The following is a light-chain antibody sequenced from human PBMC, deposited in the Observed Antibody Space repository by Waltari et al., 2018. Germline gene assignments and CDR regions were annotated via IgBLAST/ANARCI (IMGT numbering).Light chain of an antibody. V-gene: IGLV2-8*01. CDR2: AVT. Sequence: QPTLTQPPSASASPGQSVTISCTGTSSDVGAYNYVSWYQCHPGKAPKFLIYAVTKRPPGVPDRFSGSKSGNTASLTVSGLQAEDEADYYCCSYAGGHVVFGGGTRVTVL. CDR1: SSDVGAYNY. CDR3: CSYAGGHVV. J-gene: IGLJ2*01.